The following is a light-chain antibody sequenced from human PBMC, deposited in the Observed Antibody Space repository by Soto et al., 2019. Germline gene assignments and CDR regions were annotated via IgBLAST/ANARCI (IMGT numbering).Light chain of an antibody. V-gene: IGKV2-30*01. CDR3: MQGTHWPPYT. CDR2: RVS. J-gene: IGKJ2*01. Sequence: DVVVTQSPLSLPVTLGRPASISCRSRQSLVYTDGDTYLNWFQQRPGQSPRRLIFRVSNRGSGVPDRFSGSWSGSDFTLNSCRVEAEDVGVSYCMQGTHWPPYTFGQGTKLEIK. CDR1: QSLVYTDGDTY.